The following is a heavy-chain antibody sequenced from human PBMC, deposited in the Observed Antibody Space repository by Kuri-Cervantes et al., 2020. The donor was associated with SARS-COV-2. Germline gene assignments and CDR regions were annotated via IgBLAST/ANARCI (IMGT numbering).Heavy chain of an antibody. J-gene: IGHJ6*02. CDR3: ARVGRSSTSCYTGDYYYGMDV. V-gene: IGHV3-64*01. CDR1: GFTFSSYA. Sequence: GESLKISCAASGFTFSSYAMHWVRQAPGKGLEYVSAISSNGGSTYYANSVKGRFTISRDNSKNTLYLQMGSLRAEDMAVYYCARVGRSSTSCYTGDYYYGMDVWGQGTTVTVSS. D-gene: IGHD2-2*02. CDR2: ISSNGGST.